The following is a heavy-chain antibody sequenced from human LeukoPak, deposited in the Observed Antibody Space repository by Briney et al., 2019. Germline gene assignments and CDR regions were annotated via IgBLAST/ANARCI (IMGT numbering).Heavy chain of an antibody. J-gene: IGHJ6*02. CDR3: AKDMGYFTGMDV. D-gene: IGHD2-8*01. CDR1: GFSFSGHW. CDR2: ISPTGSTT. V-gene: IGHV3-74*01. Sequence: PGGSLRLSCTASGFSFSGHWMHWARQLPGKGLVWVSRISPTGSTTSYADSVKGRFTVSRDNAKNTLYLQVNNLRAEDTAVYYCAKDMGYFTGMDVWGQGTTVTVSS.